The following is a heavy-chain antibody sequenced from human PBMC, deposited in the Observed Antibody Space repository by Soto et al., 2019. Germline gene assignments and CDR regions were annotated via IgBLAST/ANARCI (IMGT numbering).Heavy chain of an antibody. CDR3: ARGRLELQFTIFGVVIISYFDY. D-gene: IGHD3-3*01. J-gene: IGHJ4*02. CDR1: GGSFSGYY. CDR2: INHSGST. Sequence: SETLSLTYTVYGGSFSGYYCSWIRQPPGKGLEWIGEINHSGSTNYNPSLKSRVTISVDTSKNQFSLKLSSVTAADTAVYYCARGRLELQFTIFGVVIISYFDYWGQGTLVTVSS. V-gene: IGHV4-34*01.